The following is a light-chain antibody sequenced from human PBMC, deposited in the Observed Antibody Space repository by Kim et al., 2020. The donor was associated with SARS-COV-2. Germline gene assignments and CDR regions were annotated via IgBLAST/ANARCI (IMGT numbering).Light chain of an antibody. CDR2: QVS. CDR1: QSLVKSDGNTY. CDR3: MQGTHWPPT. J-gene: IGKJ4*01. V-gene: IGKV2-30*01. Sequence: DVVMTQSPLSLPVILGQPASISCRSSQSLVKSDGNTYLNWFQQRPGHSPRRLIYQVSNRDSGVPDRFSGSGSGTDFTLKISRVEADDVGVYFCMQGTHWPPTFGGGTKVDIK.